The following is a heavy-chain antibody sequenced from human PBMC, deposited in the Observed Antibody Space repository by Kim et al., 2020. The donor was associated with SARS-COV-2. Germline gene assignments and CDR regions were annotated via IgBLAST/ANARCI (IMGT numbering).Heavy chain of an antibody. CDR2: IKSKTDGGTT. CDR3: RWLWEG. V-gene: IGHV3-15*01. D-gene: IGHD1-26*01. CDR1: GFPFSYAW. Sequence: GGSLRLSCVASGFPFSYAWMSWVRQAPGKGLEWVGRIKSKTDGGTTSNAAPVKGRFAISRDDSTNTLYLQMNRLKAEDTAVYYCRWLWEGWGRGTLVTVSS. J-gene: IGHJ2*01.